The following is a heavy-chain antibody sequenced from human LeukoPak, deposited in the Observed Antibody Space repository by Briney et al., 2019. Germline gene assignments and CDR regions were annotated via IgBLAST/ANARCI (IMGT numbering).Heavy chain of an antibody. Sequence: PSQTLSLTCTVSGGSISSGDYYWSWIRQPPGKGLEWIAYMYYSGSTYYNPSLKSRVTMSADTPKNQLSLKLSSVTAADTAAYYCARPYYYDSRIDPWGQGILVTVSS. CDR3: ARPYYYDSRIDP. D-gene: IGHD3-22*01. CDR1: GGSISSGDYY. J-gene: IGHJ5*02. CDR2: MYYSGST. V-gene: IGHV4-30-4*01.